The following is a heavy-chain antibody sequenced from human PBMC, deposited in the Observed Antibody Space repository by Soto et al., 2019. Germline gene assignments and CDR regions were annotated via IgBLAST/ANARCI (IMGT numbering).Heavy chain of an antibody. D-gene: IGHD3-9*01. V-gene: IGHV1-18*01. J-gene: IGHJ4*02. CDR3: AREAYDILTGPTYYFDY. CDR2: ISAYNGNT. CDR1: GYTFTSYG. Sequence: ASVKVSCKASGYTFTSYGISWVRQAPGQGLEWMGWISAYNGNTNYAQKLQGRVTMTTDTSTSTAYMELRSLRSDDTAVYYCAREAYDILTGPTYYFDYWGQGTLVTVSS.